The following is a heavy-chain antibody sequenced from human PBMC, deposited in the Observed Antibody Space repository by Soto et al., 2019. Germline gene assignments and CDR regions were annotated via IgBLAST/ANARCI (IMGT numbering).Heavy chain of an antibody. J-gene: IGHJ5*02. V-gene: IGHV4-4*07. CDR2: IYSSGNT. Sequence: SATLSLTXSVSGGTISAYYWTWIRQPAGKGLEWIGRIYSSGNTKYNPSLQSRVTMSLDTSNNQFSLRLTSVTAADTAVYYCARGQRFSDWFDPWGQGTLVTVSS. CDR1: GGTISAYY. CDR3: ARGQRFSDWFDP. D-gene: IGHD3-3*01.